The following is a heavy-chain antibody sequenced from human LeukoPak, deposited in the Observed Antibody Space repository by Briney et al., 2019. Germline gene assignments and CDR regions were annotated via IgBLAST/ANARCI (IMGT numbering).Heavy chain of an antibody. CDR2: IIPIFGTA. V-gene: IGHV1-69*05. CDR1: GGTFSSYA. Sequence: SVKVSCKASGGTFSSYAISWVRQAPGQGLEWMGRIIPIFGTANYAQKFQGRVTITTDESTSTAYMELSSLRSEDTAVYYCARGAGRRYCGGDCYYFDYWGQGTLVTVSS. D-gene: IGHD2-21*02. J-gene: IGHJ4*02. CDR3: ARGAGRRYCGGDCYYFDY.